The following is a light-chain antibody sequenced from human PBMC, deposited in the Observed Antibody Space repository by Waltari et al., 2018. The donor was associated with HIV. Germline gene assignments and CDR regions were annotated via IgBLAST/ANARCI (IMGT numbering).Light chain of an antibody. CDR1: ISDIATYNF. CDR3: CSSAGGRSFVL. V-gene: IGLV2-23*02. CDR2: EVY. J-gene: IGLJ3*02. Sequence: SALTQPPSVSGSPGQSLTISCTGTISDIATYNFVSWYQQYPGKAPKLLIYEVYKRAAVVSDRSAGSKSGNTAFLTVAGVKVEDEAAYYCCSSAGGRSFVLFGGGTRLTVL.